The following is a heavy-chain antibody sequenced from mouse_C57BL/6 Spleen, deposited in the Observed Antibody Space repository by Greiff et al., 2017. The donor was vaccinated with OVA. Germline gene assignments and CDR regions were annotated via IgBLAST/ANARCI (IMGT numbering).Heavy chain of an antibody. CDR1: GYTFTDYY. CDR3: ARESNYRGDFDY. D-gene: IGHD2-5*01. CDR2: INPYNGGT. Sequence: EVQLQQSGPVLVKPGASVKMSCKASGYTFTDYYMNWVKQSHGKSLEWIGVINPYNGGTSYNQKFKGKATLTVDKSSSTAYMELNSLTSEDSAVYYCARESNYRGDFDYWGQGTTLTVSS. J-gene: IGHJ2*01. V-gene: IGHV1-19*01.